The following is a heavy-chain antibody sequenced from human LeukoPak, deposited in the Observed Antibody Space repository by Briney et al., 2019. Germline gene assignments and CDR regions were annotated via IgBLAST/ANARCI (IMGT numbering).Heavy chain of an antibody. J-gene: IGHJ4*02. Sequence: GGTQRLSCAASGFIFRNYGMNWVRQAPGKGLEWVSGISGHGDITYYADSVKGRFTISRDNSRNTVYLQMNSLRAEDTAVYYCARDRYSSGLDYWGQGTLVTVSS. CDR3: ARDRYSSGLDY. V-gene: IGHV3-23*01. CDR1: GFIFRNYG. CDR2: ISGHGDIT. D-gene: IGHD6-19*01.